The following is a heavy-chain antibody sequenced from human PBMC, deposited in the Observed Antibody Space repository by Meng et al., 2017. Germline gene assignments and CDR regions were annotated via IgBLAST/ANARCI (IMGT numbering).Heavy chain of an antibody. CDR1: GGTFSSYA. CDR2: IIPIFGTA. D-gene: IGHD1-1*01. CDR3: ARGQATSRDYYYGMDV. J-gene: IGHJ6*02. Sequence: SVKVSCKASGGTFSSYAISWVRQAPGQGLEWMGGIIPIFGTANYAQKFQGRVTITADESPSTAYMELSSLRSEDTAVYYCARGQATSRDYYYGMDVWGQGTTVTVSS. V-gene: IGHV1-69*13.